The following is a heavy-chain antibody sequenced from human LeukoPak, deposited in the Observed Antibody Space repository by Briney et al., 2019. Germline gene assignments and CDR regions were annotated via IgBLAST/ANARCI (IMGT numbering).Heavy chain of an antibody. J-gene: IGHJ6*03. CDR3: ASYLKYSSSGYYYYMDV. D-gene: IGHD6-6*01. V-gene: IGHV4-30-4*01. Sequence: SQTLSLTCTVSGGRISCGDYYWRWIRQPPGKGLEWIGYIYYSGSTYYNPSLKTRVTISVDTSKNQFSLKLSSATAADTAVYYCASYLKYSSSGYYYYMDVWGKGTTVAVSS. CDR2: IYYSGST. CDR1: GGRISCGDYY.